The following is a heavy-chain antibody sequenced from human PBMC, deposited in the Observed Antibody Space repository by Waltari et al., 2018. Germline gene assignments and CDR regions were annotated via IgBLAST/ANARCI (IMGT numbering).Heavy chain of an antibody. Sequence: QVQLVQSGAEVKKPGASVKISCKTSEYTFTSSYIHWVRQAPGQGLEWMGIINPSGGSTIYAQKFQGRVTMNRDTSTSTVYMELSSLRSEDTAVYYCALDTGALWMDVWGQGTTVTVSS. CDR1: EYTFTSSY. D-gene: IGHD2-21*01. V-gene: IGHV1-46*01. CDR2: INPSGGST. CDR3: ALDTGALWMDV. J-gene: IGHJ6*02.